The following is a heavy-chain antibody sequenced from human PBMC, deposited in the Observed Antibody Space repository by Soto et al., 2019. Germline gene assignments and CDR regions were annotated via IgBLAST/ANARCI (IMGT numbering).Heavy chain of an antibody. D-gene: IGHD2-21*01. CDR3: ARDQHHYGMDV. CDR2: IYYSGST. Sequence: SSETLSHTNTVSGGSLSSGDYYWSWIRQPPGKGLEWIGYIYYSGSTYYNPSLKSRVTISVDTSKNQFSLKLSSVTAADTAVYYRARDQHHYGMDVWGQGTTVTVSS. V-gene: IGHV4-30-4*01. CDR1: GGSLSSGDYY. J-gene: IGHJ6*02.